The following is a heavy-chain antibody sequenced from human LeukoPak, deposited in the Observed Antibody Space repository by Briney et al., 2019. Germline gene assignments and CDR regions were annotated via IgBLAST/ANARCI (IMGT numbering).Heavy chain of an antibody. CDR1: GGSFSGYY. CDR2: INHSGST. D-gene: IGHD7-27*01. J-gene: IGHJ4*02. CDR3: ARGNGTNWGRTHTNFDY. Sequence: SENLSLNCAVYGGSFSGYYWSWLRQPPGKGLEWIGEINHSGSTNYNPSLKSRVTISVDTSKNQFSLKLSSVTAADTAVYYCARGNGTNWGRTHTNFDYWGQGTLVTVSS. V-gene: IGHV4-34*01.